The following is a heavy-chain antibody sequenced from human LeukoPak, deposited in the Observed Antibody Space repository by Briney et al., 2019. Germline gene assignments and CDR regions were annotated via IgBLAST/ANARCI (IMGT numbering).Heavy chain of an antibody. V-gene: IGHV3-11*01. Sequence: GGSPRLSCAASGFTFSDYYMSWIRQAPGKGLEWVSYISSSGSTIYYADSVKGRFTISRDNAKNSLYLQMNSLRAEDTAVYYCARDPRRDGYNTGYFQHWGQGTLVTVSS. D-gene: IGHD5-24*01. J-gene: IGHJ1*01. CDR1: GFTFSDYY. CDR2: ISSSGSTI. CDR3: ARDPRRDGYNTGYFQH.